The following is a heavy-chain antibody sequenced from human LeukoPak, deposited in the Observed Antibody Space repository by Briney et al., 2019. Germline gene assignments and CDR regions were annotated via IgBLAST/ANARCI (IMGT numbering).Heavy chain of an antibody. D-gene: IGHD3-3*01. Sequence: SETLSLTCTVSGGSISSSSYYWGWLRLPPGKGREWIGSIYYSGSTYYNPSHKRRVTISVDTSKNQFSLKLSSVTAADTAVYYCASGYDFWSGYPGAFDIWGQGTMVTVSS. J-gene: IGHJ3*02. CDR1: GGSISSSSYY. CDR3: ASGYDFWSGYPGAFDI. CDR2: IYYSGST. V-gene: IGHV4-39*01.